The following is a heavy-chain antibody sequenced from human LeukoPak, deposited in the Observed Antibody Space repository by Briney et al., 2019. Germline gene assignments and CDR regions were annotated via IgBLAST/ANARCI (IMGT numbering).Heavy chain of an antibody. D-gene: IGHD2-2*01. CDR3: ARYQMLHNWFDP. V-gene: IGHV4-61*02. CDR1: GGSISSGSYY. Sequence: SETLSLTCTVSGGSISSGSYYWSWIRQPAGKGLEWIGRIYTSGSTSYDPSLKGRVAMSVDTSKNQFSLKLSSVTAADTAVYYCARYQMLHNWFDPWGQGTPVTVSS. CDR2: IYTSGST. J-gene: IGHJ5*02.